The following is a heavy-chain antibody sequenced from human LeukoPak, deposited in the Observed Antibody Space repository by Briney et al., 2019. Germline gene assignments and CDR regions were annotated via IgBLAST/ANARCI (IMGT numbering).Heavy chain of an antibody. CDR3: ARPIRAAGSDAFDI. Sequence: PSETLSLTCTVSGGSISGYYWSWIRQPPGKGLGWIGEINHSGSTNYNPSLKSRVTISLDTSKNQFSLKLSSVTAADTAVYYCARPIRAAGSDAFDIWGQGTMVTVSS. J-gene: IGHJ3*02. D-gene: IGHD6-19*01. V-gene: IGHV4-34*01. CDR2: INHSGST. CDR1: GGSISGYY.